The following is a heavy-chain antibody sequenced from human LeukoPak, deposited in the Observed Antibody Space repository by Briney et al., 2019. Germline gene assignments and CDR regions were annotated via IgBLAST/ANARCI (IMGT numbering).Heavy chain of an antibody. CDR1: GFTFSSYS. J-gene: IGHJ4*02. CDR3: ASDTVDTALGIDY. Sequence: GGSLRLSCAASGFTFSSYSMNWVRQAPGKGLVWVSCINSDGSSTAYADSVKGRFTISRDNAKNTLYLQMNSLRAEDTAVYYCASDTVDTALGIDYWGQGTLVTVSS. V-gene: IGHV3-74*01. CDR2: INSDGSST. D-gene: IGHD5-18*01.